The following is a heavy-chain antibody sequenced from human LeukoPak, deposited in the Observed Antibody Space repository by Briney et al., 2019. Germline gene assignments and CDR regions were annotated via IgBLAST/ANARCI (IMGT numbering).Heavy chain of an antibody. J-gene: IGHJ4*02. D-gene: IGHD5-12*01. CDR3: TRVIVATKDY. CDR2: TRSKNYGGTT. CDR1: GFTFGDYA. V-gene: IGHV3-49*04. Sequence: GGSLRLSCTGSGFTFGDYAMNWVRQAPGEGLEWVGFTRSKNYGGTTEYAASVKGRFTISRDDSKSIAYLQMNSLKTEDTAVYYCTRVIVATKDYWGQGTLVTVSS.